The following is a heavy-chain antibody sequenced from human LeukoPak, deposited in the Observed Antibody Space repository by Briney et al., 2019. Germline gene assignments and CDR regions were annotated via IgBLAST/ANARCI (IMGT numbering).Heavy chain of an antibody. CDR1: GVSISSSNW. V-gene: IGHV4-4*02. D-gene: IGHD7-27*01. CDR2: IYHSGST. Sequence: SETLSLTCAVSGVSISSSNWWSWVRQPPGKGLEWIGEIYHSGSTNYNPSLKSRVTISVDKSKNQFSLKLSSVTAADTAVYYCASLDRWGSGQGFDPWGQGTLVTVSS. CDR3: ASLDRWGSGQGFDP. J-gene: IGHJ5*02.